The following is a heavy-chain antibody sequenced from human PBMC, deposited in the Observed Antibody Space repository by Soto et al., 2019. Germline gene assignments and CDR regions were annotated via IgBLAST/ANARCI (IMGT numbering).Heavy chain of an antibody. CDR3: AKDLGGFGEFLFDY. V-gene: IGHV3-30*18. Sequence: QVQLVESGGGVVQPGRSLRLSCAASGFTFSSYGMHWVRQAPGKGLEWVAVISYDGGNKYYADSVKGRFTISRDNSKNPLYLQKNSLRAEDTAVYYCAKDLGGFGEFLFDYWGQGTLVTVSS. J-gene: IGHJ4*02. CDR1: GFTFSSYG. D-gene: IGHD3-10*01. CDR2: ISYDGGNK.